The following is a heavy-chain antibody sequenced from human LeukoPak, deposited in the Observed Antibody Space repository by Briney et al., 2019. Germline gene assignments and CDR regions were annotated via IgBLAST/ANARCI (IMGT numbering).Heavy chain of an antibody. CDR1: GFTFSTFG. J-gene: IGHJ5*02. Sequence: GGSLRLSCAASGFTFSTFGMSWVRQAPGKGLEWVSAISGSGGATFYADSVKGRFTISRDSSKNTLYLQMNSLRAEDTAVYYCARDRSASSSWINWFDPWGQGTLVTVSS. D-gene: IGHD6-13*01. V-gene: IGHV3-23*01. CDR3: ARDRSASSSWINWFDP. CDR2: ISGSGGAT.